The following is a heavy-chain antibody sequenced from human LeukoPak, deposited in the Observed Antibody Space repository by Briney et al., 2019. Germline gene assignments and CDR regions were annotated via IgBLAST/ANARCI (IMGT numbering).Heavy chain of an antibody. CDR3: ARPKSYSGSYNY. D-gene: IGHD1-26*01. CDR1: GGSFSGYY. CDR2: TNHSGST. V-gene: IGHV4-34*01. Sequence: ASETLSLTCAVYGGSFSGYYRSWIRQPPGKGLEWIGETNHSGSTNYNPSLKSRVTISADTSKNQFSLKLSSVTAADTAVYYCARPKSYSGSYNYWGQGTLVTVSS. J-gene: IGHJ4*02.